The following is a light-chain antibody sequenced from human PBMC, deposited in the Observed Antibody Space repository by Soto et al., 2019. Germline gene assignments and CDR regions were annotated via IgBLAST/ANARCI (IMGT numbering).Light chain of an antibody. J-gene: IGLJ3*02. V-gene: IGLV7-43*01. CDR2: RTS. CDR1: TGAVTSDYY. CDR3: VLLYGGAWV. Sequence: QAVVTQEPSLTVSPGGTVTLTCALTTGAVTSDYYPNWFQRKPVQALRTLIYRTSNKHSWTPARFSGSLLGGKAALTLSGVQPEDEADYYCVLLYGGAWVFGGGTKLTVL.